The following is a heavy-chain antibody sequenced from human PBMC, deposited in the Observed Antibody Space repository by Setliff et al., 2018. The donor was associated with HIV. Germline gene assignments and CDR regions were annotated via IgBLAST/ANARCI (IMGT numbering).Heavy chain of an antibody. CDR1: GYTFTSYK. CDR2: INPSDGSR. Sequence: GASVKVSCKASGYTFTSYKMHWVRQAPGQGLERMGIINPSDGSRRYAQKFQDRLTMTRDTTTTTVYMELSSLRSEDTAVYHCARDNTVWSCDHWGQGTLVTVSS. D-gene: IGHD2-8*02. V-gene: IGHV1-46*01. CDR3: ARDNTVWSCDH. J-gene: IGHJ4*02.